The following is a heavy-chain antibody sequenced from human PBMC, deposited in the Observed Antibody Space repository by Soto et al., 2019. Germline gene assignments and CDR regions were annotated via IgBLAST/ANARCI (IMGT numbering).Heavy chain of an antibody. J-gene: IGHJ4*02. V-gene: IGHV3-33*01. CDR2: IWYDGSNK. Sequence: QVQLVESGGGVVQPGRSLRLSCAASGVTFSSYGMRWVRQAPGKGLEWVAVIWYDGSNKYYADSVKGRFTISRDNSKNTLYQQMNTLRAEDTAVYYCARAGCAYCGGDCYSGFDYWGQGTLVTVSS. CDR1: GVTFSSYG. D-gene: IGHD2-21*01. CDR3: ARAGCAYCGGDCYSGFDY.